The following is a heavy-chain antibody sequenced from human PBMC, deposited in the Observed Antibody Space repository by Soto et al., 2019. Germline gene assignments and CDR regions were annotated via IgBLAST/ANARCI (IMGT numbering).Heavy chain of an antibody. D-gene: IGHD4-4*01. Sequence: QVQLQESGPGLVKPSETLSLTCTVSGGSINSYCWSWIRQPPGKGLEWIAYIFDSGNANYNPSLKGRVTIAVDTSKNQFSLKLTSVTAADTAVYYCARHRRTTVAKFYVDNWGQGDLVTVSS. J-gene: IGHJ4*02. CDR3: ARHRRTTVAKFYVDN. CDR1: GGSINSYC. CDR2: IFDSGNA. V-gene: IGHV4-59*08.